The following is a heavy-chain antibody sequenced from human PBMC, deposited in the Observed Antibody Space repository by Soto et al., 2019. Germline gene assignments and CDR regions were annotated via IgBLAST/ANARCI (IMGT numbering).Heavy chain of an antibody. CDR3: AIYDSSGSRGFQH. J-gene: IGHJ1*01. V-gene: IGHV4-31*03. CDR2: IYYSGST. CDR1: GGSISSGGYY. Sequence: QVQLQESGPGLVKPSQTLSLTCTVSGGSISSGGYYWSWIRQHPGKGLEWIGYIYYSGSTYYNPSFTXRXSISVDTSKNQFSLKLSSVTAADTAVYYCAIYDSSGSRGFQHWGQGTLVTVSS. D-gene: IGHD3-22*01.